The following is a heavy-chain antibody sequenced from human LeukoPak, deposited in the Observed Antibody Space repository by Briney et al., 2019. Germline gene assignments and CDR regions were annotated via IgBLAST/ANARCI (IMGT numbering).Heavy chain of an antibody. CDR3: ARDFSGGSCVDY. J-gene: IGHJ4*02. CDR2: ISAYNSNT. D-gene: IGHD2-15*01. V-gene: IGHV1-18*01. CDR1: RYTFTVYG. Sequence: ASLKVSSKPSRYTFTVYGISTVRHAPGQRRERMGWISAYNSNTNYAQKGQGRVTMTKDTSTSTAYMELRRLRSDDRAVYYCARDFSGGSCVDYWGKGTLVTVSS.